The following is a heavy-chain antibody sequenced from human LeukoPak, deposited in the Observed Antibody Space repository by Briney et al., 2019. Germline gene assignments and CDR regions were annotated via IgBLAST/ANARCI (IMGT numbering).Heavy chain of an antibody. Sequence: GGSLRLSCAASGFNFSSYAKHWARQAPGKGLEGVAVISYDGSNKYYADSVKGRFTISRDNSKNTLYLQMNSLRAEDTAVYYCARSNREVAGKAPDYWGQGTLVTVSS. CDR2: ISYDGSNK. CDR1: GFNFSSYA. V-gene: IGHV3-30-3*01. D-gene: IGHD6-19*01. CDR3: ARSNREVAGKAPDY. J-gene: IGHJ4*02.